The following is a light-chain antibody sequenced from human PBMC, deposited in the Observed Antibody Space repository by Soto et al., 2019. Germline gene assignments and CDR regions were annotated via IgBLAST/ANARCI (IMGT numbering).Light chain of an antibody. J-gene: IGKJ1*01. CDR3: QQYNNWPLWT. CDR2: RAS. V-gene: IGKV3-15*01. CDR1: QSLSSN. Sequence: EVVMTQSPVTLSVSPGERATLSCRASQSLSSNLAWYQQKPGQAPRLLIYRASTRATGVPARFSGSGSGTEFTLTISSLQSEDFAVYYCQQYNNWPLWTFGQGTKVEIK.